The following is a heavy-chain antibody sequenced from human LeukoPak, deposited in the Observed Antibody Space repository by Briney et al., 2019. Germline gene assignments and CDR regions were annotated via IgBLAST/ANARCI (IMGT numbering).Heavy chain of an antibody. D-gene: IGHD2-2*01. CDR1: GYTFDIYA. Sequence: ASVKVSWKTSGYTFDIYAMNWVRQAPGQRPEWMGWINAGNGKTKYSQSFQGRVTITRDTSASTAYMELSSLRSEDTAVYYCARGVWSSHNKEYFLDYWGQGTLVTVSS. V-gene: IGHV1-3*01. CDR2: INAGNGKT. CDR3: ARGVWSSHNKEYFLDY. J-gene: IGHJ4*02.